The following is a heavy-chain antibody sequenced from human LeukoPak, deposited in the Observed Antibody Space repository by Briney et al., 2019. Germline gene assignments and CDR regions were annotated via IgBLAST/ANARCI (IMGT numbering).Heavy chain of an antibody. CDR2: IYHSGST. J-gene: IGHJ4*02. CDR3: ARRTLRGVIKY. V-gene: IGHV4-34*01. D-gene: IGHD3-10*01. CDR1: GGSFSGYY. Sequence: SETLSLTCAVYGGSFSGYYWSWIRQPPGEGLEWIGEIYHSGSTNYNPSLKSRVTMSVDTSKNQFSLKLTSVTAADTAVYYCARRTLRGVIKYWGQGTLVTVSS.